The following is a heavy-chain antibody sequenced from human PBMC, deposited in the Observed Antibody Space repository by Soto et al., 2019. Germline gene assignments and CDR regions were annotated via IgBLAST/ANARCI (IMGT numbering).Heavy chain of an antibody. CDR2: ISGSGGST. V-gene: IGHV3-23*01. Sequence: GGSLRLSCAASGFTFSSYAMSWVRQAPGKGLEWVSAISGSGGSTYYADSVKGRFTISRDNSKNTLYLQMNSLRAEDTAVYYCAKAPGEVRLRGGGLYFDYWGQGTLVTVSS. D-gene: IGHD4-17*01. J-gene: IGHJ4*02. CDR3: AKAPGEVRLRGGGLYFDY. CDR1: GFTFSSYA.